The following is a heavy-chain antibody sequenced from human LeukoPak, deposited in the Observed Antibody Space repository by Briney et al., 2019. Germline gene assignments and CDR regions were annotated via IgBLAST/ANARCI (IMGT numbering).Heavy chain of an antibody. V-gene: IGHV4-61*08. Sequence: PSETLSLTCTVSGGSISSGDYYWSWIRQPPGKGLEWIGYIHYSGSTNNNPSLKSRVTISVDTSKNQFSLKLTSVTAADAAVYYCARNYDFWSGYLDYWGQGTLVTVSS. CDR3: ARNYDFWSGYLDY. D-gene: IGHD3-3*01. J-gene: IGHJ4*02. CDR2: IHYSGST. CDR1: GGSISSGDYY.